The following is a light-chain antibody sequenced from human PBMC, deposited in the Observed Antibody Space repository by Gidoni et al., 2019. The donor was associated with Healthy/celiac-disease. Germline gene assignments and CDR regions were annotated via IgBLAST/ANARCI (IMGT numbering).Light chain of an antibody. CDR3: QQSYSTLFT. V-gene: IGKV1-39*01. CDR1: QSISSH. Sequence: RVTITCRASQSISSHLNWYQQKPGKAPKLLIYAASSLQSGVPSRFSGSTSGTDFTLTISSLQPEDFATYYCQQSYSTLFTFXPXTKVDIK. J-gene: IGKJ3*01. CDR2: AAS.